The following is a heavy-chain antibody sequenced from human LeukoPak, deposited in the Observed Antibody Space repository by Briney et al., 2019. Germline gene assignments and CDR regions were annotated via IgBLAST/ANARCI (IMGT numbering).Heavy chain of an antibody. V-gene: IGHV3-7*01. Sequence: GGSLRLSCAASGFTFSSYWMSWVRQAPGKGLEWVANIKRDGSEKYYVDSVKGRFTISRDNAENSLYLQMNSLRDEDTALYYCARGHYGMEVWGQGTTVTVSS. J-gene: IGHJ6*02. CDR1: GFTFSSYW. CDR3: ARGHYGMEV. CDR2: IKRDGSEK.